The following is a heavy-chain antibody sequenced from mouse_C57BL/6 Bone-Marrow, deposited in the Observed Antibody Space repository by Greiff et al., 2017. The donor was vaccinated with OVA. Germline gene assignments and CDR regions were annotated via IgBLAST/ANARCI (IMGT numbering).Heavy chain of an antibody. CDR2: IHPNSGST. CDR3: ARWGDYYYGSSSYYFDY. J-gene: IGHJ2*01. D-gene: IGHD1-1*01. CDR1: GYTFTSYW. V-gene: IGHV1-64*01. Sequence: QVQLQQPGAELVKPGASVKLSCKASGYTFTSYWMHWVKQRPGQGLEWIGMIHPNSGSTNYNEKFKSKATLTVDKSSSTAYMQLSSLTSEDSAVYYWARWGDYYYGSSSYYFDYWGQGTTLTVSS.